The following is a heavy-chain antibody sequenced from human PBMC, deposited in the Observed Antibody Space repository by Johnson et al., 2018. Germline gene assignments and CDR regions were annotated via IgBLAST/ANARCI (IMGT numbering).Heavy chain of an antibody. Sequence: EVQLVETGGGLVQPGGSLRLSCAASGFVFNSYAMSWVRQAPGKGLEWVSGLSGSGGSTNDADSVKGRFNISRDNSKNTLYLQMNSLRAEDTAVYYCAKDPGLRFFQHWGQGTLVTVSS. CDR3: AKDPGLRFFQH. V-gene: IGHV3-23*04. CDR1: GFVFNSYA. D-gene: IGHD3-10*01. J-gene: IGHJ1*01. CDR2: LSGSGGST.